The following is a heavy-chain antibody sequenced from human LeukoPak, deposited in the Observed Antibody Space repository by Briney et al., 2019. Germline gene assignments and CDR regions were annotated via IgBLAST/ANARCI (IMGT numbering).Heavy chain of an antibody. CDR1: GFTFSSYS. D-gene: IGHD3-16*01. J-gene: IGHJ4*02. CDR2: ISSSSSYI. CDR3: ARDRRYDYVWGSY. Sequence: GGSLRLSCAASGFTFSSYSMNWVRQAPGKGLEWVSSISSSSSYIYYADSVKGRFTISRGNAKNSLYLQMNSLRAEDTAVYYCARDRRYDYVWGSYWGQGTLVTVSS. V-gene: IGHV3-21*01.